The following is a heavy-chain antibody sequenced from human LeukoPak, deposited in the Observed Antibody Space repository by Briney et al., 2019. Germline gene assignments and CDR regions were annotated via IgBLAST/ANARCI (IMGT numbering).Heavy chain of an antibody. CDR3: ARVDYGDFVSDD. CDR1: VFTFSSYA. J-gene: IGHJ4*02. V-gene: IGHV3-64*01. Sequence: GGSLRLSCAASVFTFSSYAMYWVRQARGKGLEYVSAITGSGGSTYYANSVKGRFTISRDNSKNTLYLQMGSLRAEDMAVYYCARVDYGDFVSDDWGQGTLVTVSS. D-gene: IGHD4-17*01. CDR2: ITGSGGST.